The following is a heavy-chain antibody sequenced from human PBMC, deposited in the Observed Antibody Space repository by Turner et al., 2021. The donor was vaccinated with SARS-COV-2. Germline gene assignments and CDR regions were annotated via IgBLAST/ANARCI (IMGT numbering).Heavy chain of an antibody. CDR1: GGSVNGRDYY. J-gene: IGHJ3*01. Sequence: QVQLQESGPGLVKPSQTLSLTCTVAGGSVNGRDYYWGWIRQLPGKGLEWLGYVYQSGNAYYHPSLQDRLTLSVDTFMNQFPLTLSSGTVADTAVYYCVRTLIVNTLPPGTFYLWGQGTVVTVSS. D-gene: IGHD1-26*01. CDR2: VYQSGNA. CDR3: VRTLIVNTLPPGTFYL. V-gene: IGHV4-31*03.